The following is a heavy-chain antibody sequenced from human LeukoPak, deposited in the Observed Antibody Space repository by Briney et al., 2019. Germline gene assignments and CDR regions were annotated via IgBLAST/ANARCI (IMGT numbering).Heavy chain of an antibody. CDR1: GFTFSSYE. CDR2: ISSSGSTI. CDR3: ARDLLVVAGKNY. J-gene: IGHJ4*02. D-gene: IGHD6-19*01. V-gene: IGHV3-48*03. Sequence: GGSLRLSCAASGFTFSSYEMNWVRQAPGKGLEWVSYISSSGSTIYYADSVKGRFTISRDNAKNSLYLQMNSLRAEDTAVYYCARDLLVVAGKNYWGQGTLVTVSS.